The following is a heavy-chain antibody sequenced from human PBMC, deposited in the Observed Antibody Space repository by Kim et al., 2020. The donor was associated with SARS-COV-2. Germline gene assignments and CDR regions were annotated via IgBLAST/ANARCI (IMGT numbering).Heavy chain of an antibody. D-gene: IGHD3-22*01. Sequence: DSVKGRFTISRDNSKNTLYLQMNSLRAEDTAVYYCAKGLYYYDSSGFMDVWGQGTTVTVSS. V-gene: IGHV3-23*03. CDR3: AKGLYYYDSSGFMDV. J-gene: IGHJ6*02.